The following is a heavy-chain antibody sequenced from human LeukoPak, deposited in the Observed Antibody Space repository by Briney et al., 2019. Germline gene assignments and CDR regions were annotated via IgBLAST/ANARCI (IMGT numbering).Heavy chain of an antibody. Sequence: GGSLRLSCAASGFTFSNYWMSWVRQAPGKGLEWVANIKEDGSEKYYVDSVKGRFTISRDNAKNSLYLQMNSLRAEDTAVYYCARGYSSSWHHYYYYMDVWGKGTTVTVSS. CDR3: ARGYSSSWHHYYYYMDV. CDR1: GFTFSNYW. D-gene: IGHD6-13*01. J-gene: IGHJ6*03. V-gene: IGHV3-7*01. CDR2: IKEDGSEK.